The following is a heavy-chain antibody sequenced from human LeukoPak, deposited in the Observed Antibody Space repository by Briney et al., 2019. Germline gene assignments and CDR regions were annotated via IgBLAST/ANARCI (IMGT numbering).Heavy chain of an antibody. D-gene: IGHD2-15*01. J-gene: IGHJ5*02. CDR1: GYTFTSYD. CDR3: ARDPCSGGSCSTMDWFDP. CDR2: INPNSGGT. Sequence: ASVKVSCKASGYTFTSYDINWVRQAPGQGLEWMGWINPNSGGTNYAQKFQGRVTMTRDTSISTAYMELSRLRSDDTAVYYCARDPCSGGSCSTMDWFDPWGQGTLVTVSS. V-gene: IGHV1-2*02.